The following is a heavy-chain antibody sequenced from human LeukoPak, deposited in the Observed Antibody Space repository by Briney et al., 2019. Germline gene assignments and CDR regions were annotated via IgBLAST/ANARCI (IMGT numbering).Heavy chain of an antibody. V-gene: IGHV3-7*05. D-gene: IGHD5-12*01. CDR2: INPDGRDT. Sequence: GGSLRLSCVVSGFTFNRCWMNWVRQAPGKGLEWVAHINPDGRDTYYVDSVKGRFTISGDNAKNSLYLQMNSLRAEDTALYYCAKDSGYDLDYFDYWGQGTLVTVSS. CDR3: AKDSGYDLDYFDY. J-gene: IGHJ4*02. CDR1: GFTFNRCW.